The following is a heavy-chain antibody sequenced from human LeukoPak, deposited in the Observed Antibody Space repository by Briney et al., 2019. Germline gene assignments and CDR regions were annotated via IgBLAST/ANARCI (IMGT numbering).Heavy chain of an antibody. CDR3: AKRRTSGWSRAALEY. CDR2: IYYSGST. D-gene: IGHD6-19*01. V-gene: IGHV4-59*08. CDR1: GGSISSYY. Sequence: PSETLSLTCTGSGGSISSYYWSWIRQPPGKGLEWIGYIYYSGSTNYNPSLKSRVTISVDTSKNQFSLKLSSVTAADTAVYYCAKRRTSGWSRAALEYWGQGTLVIVSS. J-gene: IGHJ4*02.